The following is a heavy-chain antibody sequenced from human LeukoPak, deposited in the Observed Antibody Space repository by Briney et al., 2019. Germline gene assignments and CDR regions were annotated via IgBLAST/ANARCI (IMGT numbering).Heavy chain of an antibody. D-gene: IGHD3-3*01. CDR3: ARHGTHYDFWSGPNWFDP. CDR2: IYHSGST. V-gene: IGHV4-38-2*01. Sequence: SETLSLTCAVSGYSISNGYYWGWIRQPPGKGLEWIGSIYHSGSTYYNPSLKSRVTISVDTSKNQFSLKLSSVTAADTAVYYCARHGTHYDFWSGPNWFDPWGQGTLVTVSS. J-gene: IGHJ5*02. CDR1: GYSISNGYY.